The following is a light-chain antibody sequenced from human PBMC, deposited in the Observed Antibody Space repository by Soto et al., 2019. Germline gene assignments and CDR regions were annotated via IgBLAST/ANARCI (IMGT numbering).Light chain of an antibody. V-gene: IGKV1-39*01. Sequence: DFQMTQSPSALSASIGDRVNITCRASQSITNYLHWYQHRPGKAPRLLIYAASSLHRGVPSRFGGSGYATDFTLTISGLQREDFATDYCQQSYSTPPTCGGGTKVEIK. CDR2: AAS. J-gene: IGKJ4*01. CDR3: QQSYSTPPT. CDR1: QSITNY.